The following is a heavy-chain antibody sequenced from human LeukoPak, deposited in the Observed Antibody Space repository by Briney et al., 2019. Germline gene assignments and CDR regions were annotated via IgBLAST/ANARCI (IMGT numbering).Heavy chain of an antibody. D-gene: IGHD6-19*01. CDR1: GDSISSYY. V-gene: IGHV4-59*08. CDR2: IYYGGST. J-gene: IGHJ4*02. CDR3: ARRRYSSGQIDY. Sequence: SETLSLTCTVSGDSISSYYWSWIRQPPGKGLEWIWYIYYGGSTNYNPSLKSRVTISIDTSKNQFSLKLSSVTAADTAVYYCARRRYSSGQIDYGGQGTLVTVSS.